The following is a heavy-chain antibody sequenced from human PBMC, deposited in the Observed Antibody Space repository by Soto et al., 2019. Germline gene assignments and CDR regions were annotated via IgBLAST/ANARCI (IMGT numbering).Heavy chain of an antibody. D-gene: IGHD1-1*01. Sequence: QVQLVESGGGVVQPGRSLRLSCAASGFTFSSYGMHWVRQAPGKGLEWVAVISYDGSNKYYADSVKGRFTISRDNSKNTLYLQMNSLRAEDTAVYYCARYKRDVKSNVDYWGQGTLVTVSS. CDR1: GFTFSSYG. CDR2: ISYDGSNK. CDR3: ARYKRDVKSNVDY. V-gene: IGHV3-30*03. J-gene: IGHJ4*02.